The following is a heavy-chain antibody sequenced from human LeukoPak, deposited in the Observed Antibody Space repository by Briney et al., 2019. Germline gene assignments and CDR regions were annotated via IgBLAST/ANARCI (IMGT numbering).Heavy chain of an antibody. Sequence: GGSLRLSCAASGFTFTSHSMNWARQAPGKGLECVSSIGSRSTSIYYADQVKGRFTISRDNAKNSLYLQMNSLRAEDTAVYYCARETSESFDIWGQGTMVTVSS. J-gene: IGHJ3*02. D-gene: IGHD2-2*01. CDR3: ARETSESFDI. V-gene: IGHV3-21*01. CDR1: GFTFTSHS. CDR2: IGSRSTSI.